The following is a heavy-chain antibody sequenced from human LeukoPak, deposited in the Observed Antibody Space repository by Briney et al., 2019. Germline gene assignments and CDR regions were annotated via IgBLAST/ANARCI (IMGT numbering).Heavy chain of an antibody. J-gene: IGHJ4*02. V-gene: IGHV4-4*02. CDR2: IYHSEST. Sequence: PSETLSLTCAVSGGSISSSNWWSWVRQSPGKGLEWIGDIYHSESTHYNPSLESRVTILVDKSKNQFSLKLSSVTAADTAVYYCASSPGYNSRGYYFNYWGQGTLVTVSS. D-gene: IGHD5-24*01. CDR3: ASSPGYNSRGYYFNY. CDR1: GGSISSSNW.